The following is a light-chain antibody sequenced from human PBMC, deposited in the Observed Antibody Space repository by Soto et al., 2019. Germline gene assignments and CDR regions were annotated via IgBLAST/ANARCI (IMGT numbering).Light chain of an antibody. CDR3: QQRHSYPIT. J-gene: IGKJ5*01. Sequence: DIQMTQSPYTLSASVGDRVIITCRASESVTRRLAWYQQKPGKAPNLLIHTASCLQTGVPSRFSGSGSGTEFTLTISCLQPEDFTTYYCQQRHSYPITFGQVTRLEI. CDR2: TAS. V-gene: IGKV1-5*01. CDR1: ESVTRR.